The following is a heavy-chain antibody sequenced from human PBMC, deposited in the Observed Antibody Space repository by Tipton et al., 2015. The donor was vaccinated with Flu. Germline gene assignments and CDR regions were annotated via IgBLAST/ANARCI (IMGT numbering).Heavy chain of an antibody. D-gene: IGHD6-6*01. V-gene: IGHV4-59*01. Sequence: GLVKPSETLSLTCTVSGGYISSYYWSWIRQPPGKQLEWIGSIHYSGSTNYIPSLKSRVTISLDTSKNQFTLELRSVTAADTAVYYCAREPGRAYSSTSSWGDYYHGVDVWGQGTTVTVSS. J-gene: IGHJ6*02. CDR2: IHYSGST. CDR3: AREPGRAYSSTSSWGDYYHGVDV. CDR1: GGYISSYY.